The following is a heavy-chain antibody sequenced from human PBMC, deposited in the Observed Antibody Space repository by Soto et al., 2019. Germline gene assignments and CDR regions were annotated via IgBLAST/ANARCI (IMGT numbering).Heavy chain of an antibody. CDR2: IYYSGST. Sequence: SETLSLTCAVYGGSFSRYYCSWICQPPGKGLEWIGSIYYSGSTYYSPSLKSRVTISVDTSKSQFSLKLSFVTAADTAVYYCATMGTPATGLYFFDYWGQGSLVSLSS. D-gene: IGHD2-15*01. CDR3: ATMGTPATGLYFFDY. J-gene: IGHJ4*02. CDR1: GGSFSRYY. V-gene: IGHV4-59*06.